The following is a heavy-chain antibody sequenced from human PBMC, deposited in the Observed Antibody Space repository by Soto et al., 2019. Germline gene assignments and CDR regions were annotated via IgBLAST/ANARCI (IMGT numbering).Heavy chain of an antibody. J-gene: IGHJ4*02. CDR3: ARFGYSTNIGIDY. V-gene: IGHV4-31*03. CDR1: GGSISSGGYY. D-gene: IGHD3-22*01. CDR2: IYYSGST. Sequence: QVQLQESGPGLVKPSQTLSLTCTVSGGSISSGGYYWSWTRQHPGKGLEWIGYIYYSGSTYYNPSLKCRVTISVDTSKNQFSLKQSSVTAADTAVYYCARFGYSTNIGIDYWGQGTLVTVSS.